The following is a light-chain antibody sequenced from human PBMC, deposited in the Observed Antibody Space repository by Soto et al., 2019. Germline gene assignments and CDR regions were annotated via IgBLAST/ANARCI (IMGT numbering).Light chain of an antibody. CDR3: QQYDVIPLA. V-gene: IGKV1-5*03. CDR2: KTS. CDR1: QNINSW. J-gene: IGKJ1*01. Sequence: DIQVTQSPSTLSASVGDRVTITCRASQNINSWLAWYQQKPGKAPNLLIYKTSSLESGVPSRFSGSGSGTEFTLTISSLQPDDFATYYCQQYDVIPLAFGQGTKVEIK.